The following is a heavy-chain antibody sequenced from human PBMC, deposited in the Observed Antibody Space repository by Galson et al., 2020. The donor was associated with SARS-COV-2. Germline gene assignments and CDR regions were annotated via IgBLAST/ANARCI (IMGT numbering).Heavy chain of an antibody. V-gene: IGHV3-21*01. Sequence: GESLKISCAASGFSFMSYSMQWVRQAPGKGLEWVSSISSNIKDIYYADSVKGRFTISRDNAKNSLYLQMNSLRADDTAVYYCARDHRVWFGDSDAFDIWGQGTRVIVSS. J-gene: IGHJ3*02. D-gene: IGHD3-10*01. CDR3: ARDHRVWFGDSDAFDI. CDR1: GFSFMSYS. CDR2: ISSNIKDI.